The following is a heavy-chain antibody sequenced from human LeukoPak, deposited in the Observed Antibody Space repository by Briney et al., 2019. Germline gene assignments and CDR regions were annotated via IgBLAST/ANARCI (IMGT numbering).Heavy chain of an antibody. V-gene: IGHV3-48*02. CDR2: ISTSSSTI. CDR1: GFTFSSYS. CDR3: ARDYRSSSGWTVDY. D-gene: IGHD6-19*01. J-gene: IGHJ4*02. Sequence: QPGGSLRLSCAASGFTFSSYSMHWVRQAPGKGLEWVSYISTSSSTIYYADSVKGRFTTSRDNAKNPLYLQMNSLRDEDTAVYYCARDYRSSSGWTVDYWGQGTLVTVSS.